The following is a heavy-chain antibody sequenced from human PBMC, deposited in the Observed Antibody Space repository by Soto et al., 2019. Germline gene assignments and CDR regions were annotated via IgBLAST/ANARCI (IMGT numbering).Heavy chain of an antibody. CDR3: ARHGERTIRSLNWFDP. CDR1: GGSFSGYY. V-gene: IGHV4-34*01. J-gene: IGHJ5*02. CDR2: INHSGST. Sequence: SETLSLTCAVYGGSFSGYYWSWIRQPPGKGLEWIGEINHSGSTNYNPSLKSRVNISVDTSKNQFSLKLSSVTAADTAVYYCARHGERTIRSLNWFDPWGQGTLVTVSS. D-gene: IGHD4-17*01.